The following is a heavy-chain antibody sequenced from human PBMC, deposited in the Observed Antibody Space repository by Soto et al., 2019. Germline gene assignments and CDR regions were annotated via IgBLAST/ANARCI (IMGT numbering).Heavy chain of an antibody. D-gene: IGHD4-17*01. CDR2: ISSSGSTI. CDR3: ATSVLYGDSTEYYYGMDV. J-gene: IGHJ6*02. Sequence: PGGSLRLSCAASGFTFSDYYMSWIRQAPGKGLEWVSYISSSGSTIYYADSVKGRFTISRDNAKNSLYLQMNSLRAEDTAVYYCATSVLYGDSTEYYYGMDVWGQGTTVTVSS. V-gene: IGHV3-11*01. CDR1: GFTFSDYY.